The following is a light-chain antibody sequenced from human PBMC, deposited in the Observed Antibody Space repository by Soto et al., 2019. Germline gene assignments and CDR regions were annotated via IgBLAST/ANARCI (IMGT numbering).Light chain of an antibody. CDR3: CSHSTSIAWV. CDR1: ANDVGGYDF. CDR2: QVT. J-gene: IGLJ3*02. V-gene: IGLV2-14*01. Sequence: QSVLTQSASVSGSPGQSITISCTGTANDVGGYDFVSWYQQHPGRAPKLLIHQVTIRLSGISSRFSGSKSGNTASLTITGFQPEDEAMYFCCSHSTSIAWVFGGGTQVTVL.